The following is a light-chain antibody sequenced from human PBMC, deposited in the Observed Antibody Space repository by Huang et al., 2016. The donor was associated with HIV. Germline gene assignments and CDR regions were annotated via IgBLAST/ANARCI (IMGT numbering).Light chain of an antibody. V-gene: IGKV2-28*01. CDR1: QSLLHNNEEKY. Sequence: EIVMTQSPLSLSVTPGEPASISCRSSQSLLHNNEEKYLDWYLQKPGQSPQLLIYLGSNRASGISDRFSGSGSGTDFTLKISRVEAEDVGVYYCMQALQTPWTFGQGTRVDIK. CDR3: MQALQTPWT. J-gene: IGKJ1*01. CDR2: LGS.